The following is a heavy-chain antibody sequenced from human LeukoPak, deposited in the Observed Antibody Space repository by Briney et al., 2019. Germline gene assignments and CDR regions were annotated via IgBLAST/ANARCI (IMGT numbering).Heavy chain of an antibody. J-gene: IGHJ5*02. CDR1: GGSISSYY. D-gene: IGHD3-10*01. CDR2: VYYSGST. Sequence: PSETLSLTCTVSGGSISSYYWSWIRQPPGRGLGWIGYVYYSGSTNYNPSLKSRVTISVDTSKNQFSLKLSSVTAADTAVYYCARVYYGSGSYYFPSYNWFDPWGQGTLVTVSS. V-gene: IGHV4-59*01. CDR3: ARVYYGSGSYYFPSYNWFDP.